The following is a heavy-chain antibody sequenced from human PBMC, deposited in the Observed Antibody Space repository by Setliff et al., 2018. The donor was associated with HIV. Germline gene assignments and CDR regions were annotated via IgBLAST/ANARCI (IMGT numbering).Heavy chain of an antibody. D-gene: IGHD3-9*01. CDR1: GFTVSTYY. J-gene: IGHJ4*02. CDR3: ATNFLYDILTGYFPYQFDQ. V-gene: IGHV3-11*04. CDR2: ISSSGSTI. Sequence: GGSLRLSCAASGFTVSTYYMSWVRQAPGKGLEWVSYISSSGSTIYYADSVKGRFTISRDNAKNSLYLQMNSLRGEDTAVYYCATNFLYDILTGYFPYQFDQWGQGTLVTVSS.